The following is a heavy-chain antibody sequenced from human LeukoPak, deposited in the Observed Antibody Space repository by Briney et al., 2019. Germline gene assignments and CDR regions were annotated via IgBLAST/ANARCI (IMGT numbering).Heavy chain of an antibody. J-gene: IGHJ4*02. CDR1: GFILGDYA. Sequence: PGGSLRLSCTASGFILGDYAMSWVRQAPGKGLEWVGFIRSKAYGGTTEYAASVKGRFTISRDDSKSIAYLQMSSLKTEDTAVYYCTRGGGWDIWNYWGQGTLVTVSS. V-gene: IGHV3-49*04. D-gene: IGHD6-19*01. CDR3: TRGGGWDIWNY. CDR2: IRSKAYGGTT.